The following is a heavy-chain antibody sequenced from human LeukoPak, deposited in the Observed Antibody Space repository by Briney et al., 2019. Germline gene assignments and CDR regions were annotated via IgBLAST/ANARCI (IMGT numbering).Heavy chain of an antibody. CDR2: TYYRSKWHN. V-gene: IGHV6-1*01. J-gene: IGHJ3*02. CDR1: GDSVSSSSAV. Sequence: SQTLSLTCAVSGDSVSSSSAVWNWIRQSPSRGLEWLGRTYYRSKWHNEYAESVKSRISITSDTSKNQFSLQLNSVTPEDTAEYYCARADPLDGFDMWGQGTMVTVSS. CDR3: ARADPLDGFDM.